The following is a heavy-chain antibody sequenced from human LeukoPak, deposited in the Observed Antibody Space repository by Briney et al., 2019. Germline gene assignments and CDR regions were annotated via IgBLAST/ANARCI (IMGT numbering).Heavy chain of an antibody. J-gene: IGHJ4*02. CDR1: GFTFGSYA. V-gene: IGHV3-23*01. CDR2: ISGSGGNT. CDR3: AKDGKGAPVAGTGYFDY. Sequence: GASLRLSCAASGFTFGSYAMSWVRQAPGKGLEWVSVISGSGGNTYYADSVKGRFTISRDNSKNTLYLQMNSLRAEDTAIYYCAKDGKGAPVAGTGYFDYWGQGTLVTVSS. D-gene: IGHD6-19*01.